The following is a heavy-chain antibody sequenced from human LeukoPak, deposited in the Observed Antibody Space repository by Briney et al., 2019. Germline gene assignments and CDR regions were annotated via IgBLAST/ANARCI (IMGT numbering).Heavy chain of an antibody. CDR2: ISSSSSTI. CDR1: GFTFSSYS. V-gene: IGHV3-48*02. Sequence: GGSLRLSCAASGFTFSSYSMNWVRQAPGKGLEWVSHISSSSSTIYYADSAKGRFTISRDNAKNSLYLQMNSLRDEDTAVYYCAREDRIRENFDYWGQGTLVTVSS. CDR3: AREDRIRENFDY. J-gene: IGHJ4*02.